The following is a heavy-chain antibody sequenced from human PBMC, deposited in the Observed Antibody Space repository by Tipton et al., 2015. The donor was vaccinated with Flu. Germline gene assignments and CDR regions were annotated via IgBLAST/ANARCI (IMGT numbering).Heavy chain of an antibody. CDR2: VDYSGRA. CDR1: GASITTYS. D-gene: IGHD1-7*01. J-gene: IGHJ4*02. V-gene: IGHV4-59*01. CDR3: ARDDVGRPGTTFDI. Sequence: TLSLTCTVSGASITTYSWNWIRQPPGKGLEWIGYVDYSGRADHNPSLKSRVTISLDTSKNQFSLKLTSVTAADTGIYYCARDDVGRPGTTFDIWGQGAQVTVSS.